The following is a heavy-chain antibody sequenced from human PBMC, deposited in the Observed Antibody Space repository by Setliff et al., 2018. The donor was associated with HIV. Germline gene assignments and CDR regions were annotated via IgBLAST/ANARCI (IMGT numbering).Heavy chain of an antibody. J-gene: IGHJ3*02. Sequence: SETLSLTCTVSNVSINSYYWSWIRQPAGRALEWIGRIYSSGSTNYNPSLKSRVKMSIDTSKNQFSLKLSSVTAADTAVYFCARQSGYTRGWDIFGLVAGSFDIWGQGTTVTVSS. CDR1: NVSINSYY. CDR3: ARQSGYTRGWDIFGLVAGSFDI. V-gene: IGHV4-4*07. CDR2: IYSSGST. D-gene: IGHD3-3*01.